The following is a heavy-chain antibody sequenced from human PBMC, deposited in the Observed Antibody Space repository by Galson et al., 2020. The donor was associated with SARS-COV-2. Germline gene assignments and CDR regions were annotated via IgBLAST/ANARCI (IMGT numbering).Heavy chain of an antibody. CDR3: ARGLGSSGWYGGNWFGP. J-gene: IGHJ5*02. Sequence: ASVKVSCKASGYTFTSYGISWVRQAPGQGLEWMGWLSANNGNTNYAHKLQGRVTMTTDTSTSTAYMELRSLRSDDTAVDYCARGLGSSGWYGGNWFGPWGQGTLVTVSS. CDR1: GYTFTSYG. V-gene: IGHV1-18*01. CDR2: LSANNGNT. D-gene: IGHD6-19*01.